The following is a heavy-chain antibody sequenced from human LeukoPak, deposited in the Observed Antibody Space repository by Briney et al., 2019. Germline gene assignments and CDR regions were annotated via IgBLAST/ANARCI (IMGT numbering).Heavy chain of an antibody. V-gene: IGHV4-34*01. CDR2: INHSGST. D-gene: IGHD6-25*01. CDR3: ARRAATRSYGMDV. Sequence: SESLSLTCAVYGGSFSGYYWSWIRQPPGKGLEWIGEINHSGSTNYNPSLKSRVTTSVDTSKNQFSLKLSSVTAADTAVYYCARRAATRSYGMDVWGQGTTVTVSS. J-gene: IGHJ6*02. CDR1: GGSFSGYY.